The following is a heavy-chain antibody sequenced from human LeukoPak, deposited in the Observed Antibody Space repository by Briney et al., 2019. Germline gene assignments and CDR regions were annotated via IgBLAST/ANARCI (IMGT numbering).Heavy chain of an antibody. CDR1: GFTFSSYA. CDR2: ISGSGDNT. Sequence: GGSLRLSCAASGFTFSSYAMTWVRQAPGKGLEWVSGISGSGDNTYYGDSVKGRFTISRDNSKSTMYLQMNSLRVEDTAVYYCVKWTGYGMNWGQGTLVTVSS. D-gene: IGHD3/OR15-3a*01. CDR3: VKWTGYGMN. V-gene: IGHV3-23*01. J-gene: IGHJ4*02.